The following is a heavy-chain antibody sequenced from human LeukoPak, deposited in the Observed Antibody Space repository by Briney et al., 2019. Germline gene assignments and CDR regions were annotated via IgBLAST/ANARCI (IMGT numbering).Heavy chain of an antibody. D-gene: IGHD6-25*01. Sequence: SETLSLTCTVSGDSISSYYWSWIRQPAGKRLEWIGRIYSSGSTIYNPSLKSRVTMSVDTSKDQFSLKLNSVTAAHTAVYFCARDSSSDWTGYFQHWGQGTLVTVSS. CDR1: GDSISSYY. V-gene: IGHV4-4*07. J-gene: IGHJ1*01. CDR3: ARDSSSDWTGYFQH. CDR2: IYSSGST.